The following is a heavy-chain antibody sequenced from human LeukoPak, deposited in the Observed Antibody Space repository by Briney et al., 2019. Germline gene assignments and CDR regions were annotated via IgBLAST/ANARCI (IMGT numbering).Heavy chain of an antibody. CDR1: GGSISSYY. CDR3: ASRSYYSYFDY. V-gene: IGHV4-4*09. D-gene: IGHD1-26*01. Sequence: ETLSLTCTVSGGSISSYYWSWIRQPPGKGLEWIGYIYTSGSTNYNPSLKSRVTISVDTSKNQFSLKLSSVTAADTAVYYCASRSYYSYFDYWGQGTLSPSPQ. CDR2: IYTSGST. J-gene: IGHJ4*02.